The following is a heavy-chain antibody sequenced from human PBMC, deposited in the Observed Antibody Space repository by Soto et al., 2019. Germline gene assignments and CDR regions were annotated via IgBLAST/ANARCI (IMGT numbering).Heavy chain of an antibody. J-gene: IGHJ5*02. Sequence: GGSLRLSCDASGFTFSSYSMNWVRQAPGKGLEWVSYISSSSSTIYYADSVKGRFTISRDNAKNSLYLQMNSLRAEDTAVYYCARHPERIAEIGWFDPWGQGTLVTVSS. CDR2: ISSSSSTI. CDR3: ARHPERIAEIGWFDP. CDR1: GFTFSSYS. D-gene: IGHD6-13*01. V-gene: IGHV3-48*01.